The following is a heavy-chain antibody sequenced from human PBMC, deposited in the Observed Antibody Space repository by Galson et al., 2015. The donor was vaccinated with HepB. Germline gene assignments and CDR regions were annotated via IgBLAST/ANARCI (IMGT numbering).Heavy chain of an antibody. V-gene: IGHV2-70*11. Sequence: PALVKPTQTLTLTCTFSGFSLNTRGIFLGWFRQPPGKALEWLARCDWDGATDYNTSLKARLTVSKDTSRNQVVLTMANVAPEDTGTYYCGRMRLPNYGVDVWGPGTTVIVSS. CDR3: GRMRLPNYGVDV. J-gene: IGHJ6*02. CDR2: CDWDGAT. CDR1: GFSLNTRGIF.